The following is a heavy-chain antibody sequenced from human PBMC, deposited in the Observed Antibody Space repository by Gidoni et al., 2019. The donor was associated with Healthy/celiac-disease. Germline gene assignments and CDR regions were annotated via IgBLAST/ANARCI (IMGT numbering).Heavy chain of an antibody. CDR1: GFTFSSYA. CDR2: ISGSGGST. V-gene: IGHV3-23*01. CDR3: AKDRIFHDSSGYYYYYGMDV. D-gene: IGHD3-22*01. Sequence: EVQLLEAGGGLVQPGGSLRLSCAASGFTFSSYAMSWVRQAPGKGLEWVSAISGSGGSTYYADSVKGRFTISRDNSKNTLYLQMNSLRAEDTAVYYCAKDRIFHDSSGYYYYYGMDVWGQGTTVTVSS. J-gene: IGHJ6*02.